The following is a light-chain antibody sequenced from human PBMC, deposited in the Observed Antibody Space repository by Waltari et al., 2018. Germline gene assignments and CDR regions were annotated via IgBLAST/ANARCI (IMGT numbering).Light chain of an antibody. CDR1: SSDVGRFDY. J-gene: IGLJ1*01. Sequence: QSALTQPASVSGSPGQSITISCTGTSSDVGRFDYVSWYQQHPGKALKRVIYDVSYRPSGISDRFSGAKSANTASLTISGLQAEDEADYYCCSYTRSSTPFVFGSGTKVTVL. CDR3: CSYTRSSTPFV. V-gene: IGLV2-14*03. CDR2: DVS.